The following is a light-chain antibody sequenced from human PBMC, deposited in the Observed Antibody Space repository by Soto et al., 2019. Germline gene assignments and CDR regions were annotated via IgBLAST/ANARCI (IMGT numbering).Light chain of an antibody. J-gene: IGKJ2*01. CDR2: WAS. Sequence: DTVMTQSPDSLAVSLGERATINWKSSRTLLYSSNNKNYVSWYQQKPGQPPKLLIYWASTRESGVPDRFSGSGFGTDFTLTINSLQTEDVSVYYCQQYFSAPFTFGQWTKLEI. CDR3: QQYFSAPFT. V-gene: IGKV4-1*01. CDR1: RTLLYSSNNKNY.